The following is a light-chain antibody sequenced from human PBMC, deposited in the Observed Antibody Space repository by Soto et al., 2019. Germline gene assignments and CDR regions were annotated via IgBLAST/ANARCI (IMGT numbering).Light chain of an antibody. CDR1: QGVNNY. Sequence: DIQLTQSPSFLSASVGDRVTITCRASQGVNNYFAWYQQKPGKAPKLLIYAASTLQSAVPSRFSGSGSGTAFPRTTSSLQTEDFATYYCQQLDGYPATFGQGTRLEIK. J-gene: IGKJ5*01. CDR3: QQLDGYPAT. CDR2: AAS. V-gene: IGKV1-9*01.